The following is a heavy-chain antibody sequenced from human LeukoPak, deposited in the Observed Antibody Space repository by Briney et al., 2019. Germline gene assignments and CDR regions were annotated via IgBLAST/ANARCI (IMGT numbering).Heavy chain of an antibody. CDR3: ARGAIGNTAMAPFDY. CDR1: GASISSGSHD. Sequence: SESLSLTYTVAGASISSGSHDWGWIRQPAGKGLEWIGRIYTSGSTNYNPSLKSRVTISVDTSKNQFSLKLSSLTAADTAVYYCARGAIGNTAMAPFDYWGQGTLVTVSS. D-gene: IGHD5-18*01. V-gene: IGHV4-61*02. CDR2: IYTSGST. J-gene: IGHJ4*02.